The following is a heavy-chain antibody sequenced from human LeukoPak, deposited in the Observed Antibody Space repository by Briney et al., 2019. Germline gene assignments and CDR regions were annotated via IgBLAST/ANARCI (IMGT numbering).Heavy chain of an antibody. CDR2: ISGGGDT. J-gene: IGHJ6*02. CDR3: AGRGSGYYYGMNV. CDR1: GFTVSSTY. D-gene: IGHD3-10*01. Sequence: GGSLRLSCAPSGFTVSSTYMSWVRQAPGKGLEWVSIISGGGDTFYAGSVKGRFTISRDTSKNTLYLQVNSLRAEDTAVYYCAGRGSGYYYGMNVWGQGTTVTVSS. V-gene: IGHV3-66*01.